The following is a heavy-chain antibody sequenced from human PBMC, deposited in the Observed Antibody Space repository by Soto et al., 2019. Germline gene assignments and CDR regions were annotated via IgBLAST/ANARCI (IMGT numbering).Heavy chain of an antibody. J-gene: IGHJ5*02. CDR1: GGSISSYY. Sequence: SETLSLTCTGSGGSISSYYWSWILQPPGKGLEWIGYIYYSGSTNYNPSLKSRVTISVDTSKNQFSLKLSSVTAADTAVYYCARDVSSSWYNWFDPWGQGTLVTVSS. D-gene: IGHD6-13*01. V-gene: IGHV4-59*01. CDR2: IYYSGST. CDR3: ARDVSSSWYNWFDP.